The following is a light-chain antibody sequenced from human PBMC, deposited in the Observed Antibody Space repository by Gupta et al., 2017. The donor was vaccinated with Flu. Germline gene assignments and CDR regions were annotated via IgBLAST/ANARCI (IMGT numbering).Light chain of an antibody. CDR1: QSISSW. CDR3: QHYTSYLTT. CDR2: KAS. V-gene: IGKV1-5*03. Sequence: GDRVTITCRASQSISSWLAWYQQKPGKAPNLLIYKASSLKSGVPSRFSGSGSGTEFTLTISSLQPDDFATYFYQHYTSYLTTFGQGTRLQIK. J-gene: IGKJ5*01.